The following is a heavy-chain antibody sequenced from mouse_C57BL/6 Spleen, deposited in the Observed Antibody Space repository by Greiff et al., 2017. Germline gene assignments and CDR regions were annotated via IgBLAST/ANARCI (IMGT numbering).Heavy chain of an antibody. CDR1: GYTFTSYW. J-gene: IGHJ4*01. D-gene: IGHD2-1*01. CDR2: INPSNGGT. Sequence: QVQLQQPGTELVKPGASVKLSCKASGYTFTSYWMHWVKQRPGQGLEWIGNINPSNGGTNYNEKFKSKATLTVDKSSSTAYMQLRSLTSEDSAVYYCARDGNYDYYAMDYWGQGTSVTVSS. V-gene: IGHV1-53*01. CDR3: ARDGNYDYYAMDY.